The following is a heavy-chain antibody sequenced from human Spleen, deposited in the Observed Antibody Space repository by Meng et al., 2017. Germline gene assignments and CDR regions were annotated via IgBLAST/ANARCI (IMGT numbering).Heavy chain of an antibody. CDR1: GGSSSSYY. CDR2: MYTSGNT. D-gene: IGHD3-22*01. V-gene: IGHV4-4*07. J-gene: IGHJ4*02. Sequence: SETLSLTCTVSGGSSSSYYWSWVRQPAGKGLEWIGRMYTSGNTNYNPSLKSRVTMSVDTSKNQFSLKLSSVTAADTAVYYCARGGDDYYDSSEPFDYWGQGTLVTVSS. CDR3: ARGGDDYYDSSEPFDY.